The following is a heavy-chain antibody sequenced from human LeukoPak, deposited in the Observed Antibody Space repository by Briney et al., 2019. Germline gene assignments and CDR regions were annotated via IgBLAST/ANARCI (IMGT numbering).Heavy chain of an antibody. V-gene: IGHV4-59*12. Sequence: SETLSLTCTVSGGSISSSYWSWIWHRPGKGLEWVGYIYYSGSTNYNPSLKSRVTISVDTSTNQFSLKLSSVTAADTAVYYRAREIRNVAAAGTDNNWFDPWGQGTLVTVSS. D-gene: IGHD6-13*01. CDR1: GGSISSSY. CDR3: AREIRNVAAAGTDNNWFDP. CDR2: IYYSGST. J-gene: IGHJ5*02.